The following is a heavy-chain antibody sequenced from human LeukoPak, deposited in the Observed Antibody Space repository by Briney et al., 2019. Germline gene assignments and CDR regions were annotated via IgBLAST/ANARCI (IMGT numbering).Heavy chain of an antibody. V-gene: IGHV3-7*01. CDR3: ARDLAGPPQEAFDI. J-gene: IGHJ3*02. Sequence: PGGSLRLSCAASGFTFSSYWMSWVRQAPGKGLEWVANIKQDGSEKYYVDSVKCRFTISRDNAKNSLYLQMNSLRAEDTAVYYCARDLAGPPQEAFDIWGQGTMVTVSS. CDR2: IKQDGSEK. CDR1: GFTFSSYW.